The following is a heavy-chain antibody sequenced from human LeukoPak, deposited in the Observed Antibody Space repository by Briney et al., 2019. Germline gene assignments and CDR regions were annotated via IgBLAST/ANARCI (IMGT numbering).Heavy chain of an antibody. J-gene: IGHJ4*02. CDR3: ARHKDGGTYPLDY. V-gene: IGHV4-59*08. D-gene: IGHD1-26*01. Sequence: PSETLSLTCTVSGGSINSYYWSWIRQPPGNGLEWIGYIYYIGNTKYNPSLESRVTMSVDTSKNQFSLRLRSVTAADTAVYYCARHKDGGTYPLDYWGQGAPVTVSS. CDR2: IYYIGNT. CDR1: GGSINSYY.